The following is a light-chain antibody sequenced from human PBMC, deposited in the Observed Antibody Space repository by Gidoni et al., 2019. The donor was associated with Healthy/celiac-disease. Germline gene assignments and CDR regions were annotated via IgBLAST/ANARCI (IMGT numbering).Light chain of an antibody. Sequence: SYELIQPPSVSVTPGQTASITCSGDKWGDKYACWYQQKTGQSPVLVIYQDSKRPSGIPELFSGSNSGNTATLTISGTQAMDEADYYCQAWDSSTVVFGGGTKLTVL. V-gene: IGLV3-1*01. CDR1: KWGDKY. CDR2: QDS. CDR3: QAWDSSTVV. J-gene: IGLJ2*01.